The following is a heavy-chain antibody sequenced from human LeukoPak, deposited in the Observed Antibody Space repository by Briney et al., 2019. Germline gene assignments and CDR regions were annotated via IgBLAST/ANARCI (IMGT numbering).Heavy chain of an antibody. Sequence: GGSLRLSCAASGFSFSEYSMNWVRQAPGKGLEWVSNIRASSSAMNYEDSVKGRFTIFRENAKTSLYLEISSLRAEDTAVYYCARDRDWSFDYWGQGTLVTVSS. J-gene: IGHJ4*02. CDR3: ARDRDWSFDY. D-gene: IGHD3-9*01. CDR1: GFSFSEYS. CDR2: IRASSSAM. V-gene: IGHV3-48*04.